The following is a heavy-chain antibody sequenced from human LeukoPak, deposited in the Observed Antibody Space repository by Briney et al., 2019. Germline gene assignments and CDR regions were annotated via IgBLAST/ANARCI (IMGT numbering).Heavy chain of an antibody. CDR3: AFVCSSTTCSLDY. Sequence: ASVKVSCKASGYTFTGYYMHWVRQAPGQGLEWLGRINPNSGGTNYAQKFQGRVTMTRDTSISTAYMELSRLRSDDTAVYYCAFVCSSTTCSLDYWGQGTLVTVSS. V-gene: IGHV1-2*06. CDR2: INPNSGGT. CDR1: GYTFTGYY. D-gene: IGHD2-2*01. J-gene: IGHJ4*02.